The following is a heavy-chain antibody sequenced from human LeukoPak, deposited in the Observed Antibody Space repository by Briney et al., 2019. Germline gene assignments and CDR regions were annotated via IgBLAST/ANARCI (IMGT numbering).Heavy chain of an antibody. CDR1: GYTFTGYY. Sequence: ASVTVSCKASGYTFTGYYMHWVRQAPGQGLEWMGWINPNSGGTNYAQKLQGRVTMTTDTSTSTAYMELRSLRSDDTAVYYCAANWNSPYYYYGMDVWGQGTTVTVSS. V-gene: IGHV1-2*02. J-gene: IGHJ6*02. CDR3: AANWNSPYYYYGMDV. CDR2: INPNSGGT. D-gene: IGHD1-7*01.